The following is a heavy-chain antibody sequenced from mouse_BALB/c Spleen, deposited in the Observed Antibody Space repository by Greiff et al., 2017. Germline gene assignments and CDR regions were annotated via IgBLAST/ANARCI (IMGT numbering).Heavy chain of an antibody. D-gene: IGHD1-1*01. Sequence: EVQLVESGGGLVQPGGSLKLSCAASGFDFSRYWMSWVRQAPGKGLEWIGEINPDSSTINYTPSLKDKFIISRDNAKNTLYLQMSKVRSEDTALYYCARSGYYGSRDAMDYWGQGTSVTVSS. CDR1: GFDFSRYW. J-gene: IGHJ4*01. CDR2: INPDSSTI. V-gene: IGHV4-1*02. CDR3: ARSGYYGSRDAMDY.